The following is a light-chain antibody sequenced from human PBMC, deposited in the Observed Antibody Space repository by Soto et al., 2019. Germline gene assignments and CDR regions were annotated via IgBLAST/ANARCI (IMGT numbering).Light chain of an antibody. V-gene: IGKV3-15*01. CDR2: DVS. J-gene: IGKJ2*01. CDR3: QQGSHWPFT. Sequence: IVMTQSPATLSVSPGETATLSCRASQSLRSTLAWYQQRPGQAPRLLLDDVSTRAPGVPARCGGSGSGTEFTLTISSLQSDDCAIYYCQQGSHWPFTFGPGTKLEIK. CDR1: QSLRST.